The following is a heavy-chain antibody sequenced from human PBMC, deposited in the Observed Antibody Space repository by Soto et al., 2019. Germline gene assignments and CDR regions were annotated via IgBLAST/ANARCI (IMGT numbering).Heavy chain of an antibody. CDR1: GYSFTSYW. CDR3: ARPEYDFGGGYYPDYGMDV. V-gene: IGHV5-51*01. D-gene: IGHD3-3*01. J-gene: IGHJ6*02. Sequence: LKISCKGSGYSFTSYWIGWVRQMPGKGLEWMGIIYPGDSDTRYSPSFQGQVTISADKSISTAYLQWSSLKASDTAMYYCARPEYDFGGGYYPDYGMDVWGQGTTVTVPS. CDR2: IYPGDSDT.